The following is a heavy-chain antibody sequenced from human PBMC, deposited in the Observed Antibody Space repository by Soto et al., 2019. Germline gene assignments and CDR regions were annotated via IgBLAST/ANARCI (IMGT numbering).Heavy chain of an antibody. Sequence: PWGSLRLSCAASGFTVISNYMIWCRHSPFKGLEWVSVIYSGGSTYYADSVKGRFTISRDNSKNTLYLQMNSLRAEDTAVYYCARVRQGLRYFDWLGFDYWGQGTLVTVSS. J-gene: IGHJ4*02. CDR1: GFTVISNY. V-gene: IGHV3-53*01. CDR3: ARVRQGLRYFDWLGFDY. D-gene: IGHD3-9*01. CDR2: IYSGGST.